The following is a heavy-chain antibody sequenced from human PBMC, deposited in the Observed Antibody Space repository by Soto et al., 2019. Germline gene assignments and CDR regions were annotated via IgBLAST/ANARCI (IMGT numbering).Heavy chain of an antibody. Sequence: QVQLVQSGAEVKKPGASVRVSCKASGYTFTSYDIYWVRQPTGQGLEWMGWMNPFSGNAVYTQKFQDRVTMTRDTSINTAYMEMSGLRSEDTAVYYCTRGQGNHWGQGSLVTVSS. CDR3: TRGQGNH. CDR1: GYTFTSYD. CDR2: MNPFSGNA. J-gene: IGHJ4*02. V-gene: IGHV1-8*01.